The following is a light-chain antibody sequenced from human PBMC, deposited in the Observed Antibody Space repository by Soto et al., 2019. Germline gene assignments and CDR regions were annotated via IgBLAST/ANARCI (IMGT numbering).Light chain of an antibody. J-gene: IGKJ1*01. V-gene: IGKV3-20*01. CDR2: GAS. CDR1: QSVTSDY. CDR3: QQYGGSAT. Sequence: EIVLTQSPGTLSLSPGERATLSCRASQSVTSDYLAWYQKKPGQAPRLLIYGASSRAKGIPDRFSGSGSGTDFTLTVSRLEPEDFAVYYCQQYGGSATFGQGTKVEIK.